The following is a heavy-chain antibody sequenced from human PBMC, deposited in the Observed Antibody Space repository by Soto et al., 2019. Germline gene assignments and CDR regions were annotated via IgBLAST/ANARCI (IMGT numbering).Heavy chain of an antibody. J-gene: IGHJ4*02. D-gene: IGHD5-12*01. CDR2: INHSGST. CDR3: ARGPLLVATTYYFDY. V-gene: IGHV4-34*01. CDR1: GGSFSGYY. Sequence: QVQLQQWGAGLLKPSETLSLTCAVYGGSFSGYYWSWIRQPPGKGLEWIGEINHSGSTNYNPSLKSRVTRPVDTSKNQFSLKLSSVTAADTAVYYCARGPLLVATTYYFDYWGQGTLVTVSS.